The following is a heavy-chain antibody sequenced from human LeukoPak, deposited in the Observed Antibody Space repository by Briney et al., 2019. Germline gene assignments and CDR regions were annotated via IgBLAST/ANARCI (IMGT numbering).Heavy chain of an antibody. CDR3: ARLGHCGETNCYSDFYYMDV. V-gene: IGHV1-69*13. D-gene: IGHD2-21*01. CDR1: GGTFSSYA. Sequence: SVKVSCKASGGTFSSYAISWVRQAPGQGLEWMGGIIPVFEKPNYARKFQDRVTITADESTATAYVELSSPTSEDTAIYFCARLGHCGETNCYSDFYYMDVWGKGTTVIVSS. J-gene: IGHJ6*03. CDR2: IIPVFEKP.